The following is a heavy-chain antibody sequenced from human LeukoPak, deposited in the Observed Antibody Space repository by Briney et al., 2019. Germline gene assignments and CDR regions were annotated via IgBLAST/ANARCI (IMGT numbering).Heavy chain of an antibody. V-gene: IGHV3-30*04. D-gene: IGHD3-22*01. CDR2: ISYDGSNK. Sequence: GGSLRLSCAASGFTFSSYAMHWVRQAPGKGLEWVAVISYDGSNKYYADSVKVRFTISRDNSKNTLYLQMNSLRAEDTAVYYCARDSSGYSDRWGQGTLVTVSS. CDR3: ARDSSGYSDR. J-gene: IGHJ5*02. CDR1: GFTFSSYA.